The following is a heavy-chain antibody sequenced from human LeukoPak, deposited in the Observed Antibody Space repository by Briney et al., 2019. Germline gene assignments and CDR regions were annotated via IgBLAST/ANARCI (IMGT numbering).Heavy chain of an antibody. CDR1: GFTFSSYA. D-gene: IGHD2-15*01. CDR2: ISYDGSNK. J-gene: IGHJ6*03. V-gene: IGHV3-30-3*01. CDR3: ARVSGADCSGGSCYPTKYYYYYMDV. Sequence: GGSLRLSXAASGFTFSSYAMHWVRQAPGKGLEWVAVISYDGSNKYYADSVKGRFTISRDNSKNTLYLQMNSLRSEDTAVYYCARVSGADCSGGSCYPTKYYYYYMDVWGKGTTVTVSS.